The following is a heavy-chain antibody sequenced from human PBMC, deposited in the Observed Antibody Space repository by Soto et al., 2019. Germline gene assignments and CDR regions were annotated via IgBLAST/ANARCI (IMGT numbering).Heavy chain of an antibody. V-gene: IGHV3-48*02. CDR2: ISSSSSTI. J-gene: IGHJ6*02. CDR1: GFTFSSYS. D-gene: IGHD2-8*01. CDR3: ARDPGAYCTNGGCSGYYYYYGMDV. Sequence: EVQLVESGGGLVQPGGSLRLSCAASGFTFSSYSMNWVRQAPGKGLEWVSYISSSSSTIYYADSVKGRFTISRDNAKNSLYLQMNSQSDEDTAVYYCARDPGAYCTNGGCSGYYYYYGMDVWGQGTTVTVSS.